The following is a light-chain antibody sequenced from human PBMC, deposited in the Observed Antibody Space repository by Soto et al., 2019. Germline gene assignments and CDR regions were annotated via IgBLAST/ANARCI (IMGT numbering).Light chain of an antibody. CDR1: SSNIGAGYD. CDR3: QSYDSSLSIV. V-gene: IGLV1-40*01. CDR2: GNS. Sequence: QSVLTQPPSVSGAPGQRVTISCTGSSSNIGAGYDVHWYQQLPGTAPKLLIYGNSNRPSGVPDRVSGSKSGTSASLAITWLQAEYEADYYCQSYDSSLSIVFGGGTKLTVL. J-gene: IGLJ2*01.